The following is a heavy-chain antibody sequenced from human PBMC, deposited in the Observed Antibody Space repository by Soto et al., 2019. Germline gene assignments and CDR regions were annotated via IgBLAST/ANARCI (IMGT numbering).Heavy chain of an antibody. V-gene: IGHV4-59*08. Sequence: SETLSLTCTVSGGSISSYYWSWIRQPPGKGLEWIGYIYYSGSTNYNPSLKRRVTISVDTSKNQFSLKLSYVTAADTAVYYCASFYGPKQYYYYYMDVWGKGTTVTVSS. CDR2: IYYSGST. J-gene: IGHJ6*03. CDR3: ASFYGPKQYYYYYMDV. CDR1: GGSISSYY. D-gene: IGHD3-10*01.